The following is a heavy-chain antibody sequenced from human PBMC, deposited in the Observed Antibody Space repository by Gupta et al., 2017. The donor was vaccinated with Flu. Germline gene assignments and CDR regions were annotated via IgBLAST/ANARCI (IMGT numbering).Heavy chain of an antibody. V-gene: IGHV3-48*01. J-gene: IGHJ6*02. D-gene: IGHD2-15*01. Sequence: EVQLVESGGGLVQPGGSLSLSCAASGFTFSSYSMNWFRQAPGKGLEWVSYISSSSSTIYYADSVKGRFTISRDNAKNSLYLQMNSLRAEDTAVYYCARDIVVVVASKRTHNYYYYGMDVWGQGTTVTVSS. CDR3: ARDIVVVVASKRTHNYYYYGMDV. CDR1: GFTFSSYS. CDR2: ISSSSSTI.